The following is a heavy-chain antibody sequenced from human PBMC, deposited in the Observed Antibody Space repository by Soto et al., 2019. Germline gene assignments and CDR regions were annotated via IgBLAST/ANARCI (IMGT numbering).Heavy chain of an antibody. CDR1: GGTFSSYA. V-gene: IGHV1-69*01. CDR3: ATRDVDIVSTMDYYGMDV. D-gene: IGHD5-12*01. CDR2: IIPIFGTA. Sequence: QVQLVQSGAEVKKPGSSVKVSCKASGGTFSSYAISWVRQAPGQGLEWMGGIIPIFGTANYAQKFQGRVTITSDESTSTAYMELRSLRSEDTAVYYCATRDVDIVSTMDYYGMDVWGQGTTVTVSS. J-gene: IGHJ6*02.